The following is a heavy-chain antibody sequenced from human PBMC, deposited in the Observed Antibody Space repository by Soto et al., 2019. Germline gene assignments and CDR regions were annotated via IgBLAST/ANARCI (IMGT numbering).Heavy chain of an antibody. D-gene: IGHD2-15*01. J-gene: IGHJ5*02. CDR2: IYSGGTT. V-gene: IGHV3-53*01. CDR1: GFTVSSND. Sequence: EMQLEESGGGLIQPGGSLRLSCAASGFTVSSNDMNWVRQAPGKGLEWVSRIYSGGTTYYADSVKGRFTISRDNSKNTVCLQINSLRNEGTAGYECTRESEDGTKGRWFYVWGQGTLVIVSP. CDR3: TRESEDGTKGRWFYV.